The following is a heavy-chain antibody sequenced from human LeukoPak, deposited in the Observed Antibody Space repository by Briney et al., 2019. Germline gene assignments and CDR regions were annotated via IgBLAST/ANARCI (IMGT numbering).Heavy chain of an antibody. CDR2: ISSSSSTI. D-gene: IGHD2-15*01. V-gene: IGHV3-48*02. Sequence: PGGSLRLSCAASGFTLSSYWMHWVRQAPGKGLEWVSYISSSSSTIYYADPVKGRFTISRDNAKNSLYLQMNSLRDEDTAVYYCARQLVVAATHYYYYYGMDVWGQGTTVTVSS. CDR1: GFTLSSYW. J-gene: IGHJ6*02. CDR3: ARQLVVAATHYYYYYGMDV.